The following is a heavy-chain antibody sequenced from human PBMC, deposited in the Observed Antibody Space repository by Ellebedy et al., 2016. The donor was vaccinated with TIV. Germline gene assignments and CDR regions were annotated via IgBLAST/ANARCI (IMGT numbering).Heavy chain of an antibody. CDR3: ARDLKGDGGTFDY. D-gene: IGHD4-23*01. CDR2: IYYSGST. J-gene: IGHJ4*02. Sequence: SETLSLXXTVSGGSISSSSYYWGWIRQPPGKGLEWIGSIYYSGSTNYNPSLKSRVTISVDTSKNQFSLKLSSVTAADTAVYYCARDLKGDGGTFDYWGQGTLVTVSS. CDR1: GGSISSSSYY. V-gene: IGHV4-39*07.